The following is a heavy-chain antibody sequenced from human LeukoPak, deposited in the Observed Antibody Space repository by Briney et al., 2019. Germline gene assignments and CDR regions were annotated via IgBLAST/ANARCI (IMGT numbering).Heavy chain of an antibody. CDR3: ARGVPREDYFDY. CDR2: ISYDGSNK. D-gene: IGHD1-26*01. V-gene: IGHV3-30*04. J-gene: IGHJ4*02. CDR1: GFSFSNYD. Sequence: PGGSLRLSCAASGFSFSNYDFNWVRQAPGKGLEWVAVISYDGSNKYYADSVKGRFTISRDNSKNTLYLQMNSLRAEDTAVYYCARGVPREDYFDYWGQGTLVTVSS.